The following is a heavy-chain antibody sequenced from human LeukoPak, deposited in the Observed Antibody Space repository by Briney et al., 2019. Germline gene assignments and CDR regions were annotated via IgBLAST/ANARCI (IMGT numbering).Heavy chain of an antibody. CDR3: ARIGTYYYGSGSQPPDY. CDR1: GGSFSSYY. CDR2: INHSGST. V-gene: IGHV4-34*01. Sequence: SETLSLTCAVYGGSFSSYYWSWIRQPPGKGLEWIGEINHSGSTNYNPSLKSRVTISVDTSKNQFSLRLSSVTAADTAVHYCARIGTYYYGSGSQPPDYWGQGTLVTVSS. D-gene: IGHD3-10*01. J-gene: IGHJ4*02.